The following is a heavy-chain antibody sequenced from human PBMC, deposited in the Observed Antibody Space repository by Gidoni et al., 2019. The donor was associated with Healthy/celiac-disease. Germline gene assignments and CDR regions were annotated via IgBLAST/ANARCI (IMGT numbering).Heavy chain of an antibody. V-gene: IGHV3-33*01. CDR3: ARGSLRPRLAYYYYYMDV. D-gene: IGHD4-17*01. Sequence: QVQLVESGGGVVQPGRSLRLSCAASGFTFSSYGMHWVRQAPGKGLEWVAVIWYDGSNKYYADSVKGRFTISRDNSKNTLYLQMNSLRAEDTAVYYCARGSLRPRLAYYYYYMDVWGKGTTVTVSS. J-gene: IGHJ6*03. CDR2: IWYDGSNK. CDR1: GFTFSSYG.